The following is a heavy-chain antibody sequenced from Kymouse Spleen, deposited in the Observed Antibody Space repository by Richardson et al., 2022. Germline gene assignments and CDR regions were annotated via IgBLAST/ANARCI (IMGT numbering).Heavy chain of an antibody. V-gene: IGHV3-7*01. D-gene: IGHD3-9*01. J-gene: IGHJ4*02. CDR2: IKQDGSEK. CDR1: GFTFSSYW. CDR3: ARDLYDILTGYSYFDY. Sequence: EVQLVESGGGLVQPGGSLRLSCAASGFTFSSYWMSWVRQAPGKGLEWVANIKQDGSEKYYVDSVKGRFTISRDNAKNSLYLQMNSLRAEDTAVYYCARDLYDILTGYSYFDYWGQGTLVTVSS.